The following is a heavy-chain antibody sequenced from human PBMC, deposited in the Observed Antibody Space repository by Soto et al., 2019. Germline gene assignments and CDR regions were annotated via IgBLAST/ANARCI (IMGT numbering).Heavy chain of an antibody. Sequence: GGSLRLSCAASGFTFSSYAMSWVRQAPGKGLEWVSAITSGGSTYYADSVKGRFTISRDSSKNTLYLQMSSLRAEDTAVYYCAKWLSSTGSDYWGQGTLVTVSS. V-gene: IGHV3-23*01. J-gene: IGHJ4*02. D-gene: IGHD1-1*01. CDR2: ITSGGST. CDR1: GFTFSSYA. CDR3: AKWLSSTGSDY.